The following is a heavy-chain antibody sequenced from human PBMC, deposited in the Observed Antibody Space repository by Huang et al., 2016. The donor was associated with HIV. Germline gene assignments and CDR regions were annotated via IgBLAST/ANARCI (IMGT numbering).Heavy chain of an antibody. CDR1: GFTFSSYW. V-gene: IGHV3-74*01. CDR2: INSDGRSS. Sequence: EVQLVESGGGVVQPGGSLRLSCAASGFTFSSYWMHWVRQHPGEGLVWVSCINSDGRSSGYADAVKGRFTISRDNAKNTLYLQMNSLRAEDTAVYYCVRDPRIQSWLNYFDYWGQGTLVSVSS. CDR3: VRDPRIQSWLNYFDY. J-gene: IGHJ4*02. D-gene: IGHD3-22*01.